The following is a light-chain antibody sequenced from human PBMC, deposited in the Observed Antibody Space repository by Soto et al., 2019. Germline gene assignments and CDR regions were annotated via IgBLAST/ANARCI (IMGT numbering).Light chain of an antibody. V-gene: IGKV1-5*03. CDR3: QQYNSYWT. Sequence: DIHMTQSPSTLSTSVGDRVTITCRASQSISSWLAWYQQKPGKAPKLLIYKASSLEGGVPSRFTGSGSGTEFTLTISSLQPDDFATYYCQQYNSYWTFGQGTKVDIK. CDR2: KAS. CDR1: QSISSW. J-gene: IGKJ1*01.